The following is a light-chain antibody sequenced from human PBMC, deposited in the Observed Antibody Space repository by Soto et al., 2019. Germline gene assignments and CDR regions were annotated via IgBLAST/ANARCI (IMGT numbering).Light chain of an antibody. CDR3: AVWDDNLRGL. Sequence: QSVLTQPPSASGTPGQRVTISCSGSSSNIETNYVYWYQHLPGAAPKLLIYANDQRPSGISDRFSGSKSSTSASLAISGLQSEDEADYYCAVWDDNLRGLFGGGTKLTVL. CDR1: SSNIETNY. CDR2: AND. J-gene: IGLJ2*01. V-gene: IGLV1-47*02.